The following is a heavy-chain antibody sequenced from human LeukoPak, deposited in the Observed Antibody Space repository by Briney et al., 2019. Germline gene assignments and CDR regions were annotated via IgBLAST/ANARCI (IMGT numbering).Heavy chain of an antibody. V-gene: IGHV3-53*01. Sequence: PGGSLRLSCAASGFTVRSNYMSWVRQAPGKGLEWVSVIYSGGSVHYADSVKGRFTISRDNSKNTLYLQMNSLRAEDTAVYYCATGHYDMPGTFDYWGQGTLVTVSS. CDR2: IYSGGSV. CDR1: GFTVRSNY. D-gene: IGHD3-9*01. CDR3: ATGHYDMPGTFDY. J-gene: IGHJ4*02.